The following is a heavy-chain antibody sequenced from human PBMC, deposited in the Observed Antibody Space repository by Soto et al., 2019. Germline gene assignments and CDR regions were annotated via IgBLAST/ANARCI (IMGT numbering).Heavy chain of an antibody. J-gene: IGHJ6*03. CDR2: IKQDGSEK. CDR3: AREVEGVVGYYHYYYMDV. CDR1: GFTFSSYA. Sequence: GGSLRPSCAASGFTFSSYAMHWVRQAPGKGLEWVAKIKQDGSEKYYVDSVRGRFTISRDNAENSLYCHMNSLRVEDTAVYYCAREVEGVVGYYHYYYMDVWGKGTTVTVSS. V-gene: IGHV3-7*01. D-gene: IGHD3-3*01.